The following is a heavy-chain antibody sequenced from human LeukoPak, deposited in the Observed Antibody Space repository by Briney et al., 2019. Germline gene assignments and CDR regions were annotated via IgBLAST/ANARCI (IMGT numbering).Heavy chain of an antibody. D-gene: IGHD3-10*01. CDR2: ISTISTYI. J-gene: IGHJ4*02. CDR3: ARLFGGGFGKYYFDY. V-gene: IGHV3-21*01. Sequence: GGSLRLSCAASGFSFSSYSMEWVRQAPGKGLEWVSSISTISTYIYYADSVKGRFTISRDNAKNSLYLQMNSLRAEDTAVYYCARLFGGGFGKYYFDYWGQGTLVTVSS. CDR1: GFSFSSYS.